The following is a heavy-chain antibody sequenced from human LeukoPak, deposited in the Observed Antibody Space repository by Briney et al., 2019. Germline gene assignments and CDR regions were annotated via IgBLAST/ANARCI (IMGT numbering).Heavy chain of an antibody. CDR1: GYIFTNYY. CDR2: INLSGGTT. D-gene: IGHD2-2*01. Sequence: ASVKVSCKASGYIFTNYYIHWVRQAPGQGLEWMGIINLSGGTTIYAQNFQGRVTMTRDMSTSTAYMELSRLRSDDTAVYYCARVGRLVVPAAITYWGQGTLVTVSS. V-gene: IGHV1-46*01. CDR3: ARVGRLVVPAAITY. J-gene: IGHJ4*02.